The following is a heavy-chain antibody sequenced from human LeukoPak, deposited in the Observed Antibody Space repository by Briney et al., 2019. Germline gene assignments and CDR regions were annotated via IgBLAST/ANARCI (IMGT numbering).Heavy chain of an antibody. J-gene: IGHJ5*02. CDR3: AREELSPYNWFDP. CDR1: GGSISNYY. Sequence: PSETLSLTCTVSGGSISNYYWSWIRQPPGKGLEWIGYIYYSGSTNYNPSLKSRVTISVDTSKNQFSLKLSSVTAADTAVYYCAREELSPYNWFDPWGQGTLVTVSS. V-gene: IGHV4-59*12. CDR2: IYYSGST. D-gene: IGHD2/OR15-2a*01.